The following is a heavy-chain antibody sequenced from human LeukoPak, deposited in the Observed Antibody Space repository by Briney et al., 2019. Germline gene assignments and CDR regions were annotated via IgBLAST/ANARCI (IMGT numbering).Heavy chain of an antibody. D-gene: IGHD5-24*01. Sequence: GGSLRHSCAASGFTFSSYAMSWVRQAPGKGLEWVSAISGSGGSTYYADSVRGRFTISRDNSKNTLYLQMNSLGAEDTAVYYCAKDGMATISYYFDYWGQGTLVTVSS. CDR3: AKDGMATISYYFDY. V-gene: IGHV3-23*01. CDR2: ISGSGGST. CDR1: GFTFSSYA. J-gene: IGHJ4*02.